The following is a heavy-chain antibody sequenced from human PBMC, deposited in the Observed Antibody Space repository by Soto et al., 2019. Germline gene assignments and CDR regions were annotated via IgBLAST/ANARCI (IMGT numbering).Heavy chain of an antibody. D-gene: IGHD4-4*01. Sequence: PSETLSLTCAVSGGSISSSNWWSWIRQPPGKGLEWIGSIYYSGSTYYNPSLKSRVTVSVDTSKNQFSLNLSSVTAADTAVYYCARHPSNFWFDPWGQGTLVTVSS. CDR2: IYYSGST. CDR1: GGSISSSNW. CDR3: ARHPSNFWFDP. V-gene: IGHV4-39*01. J-gene: IGHJ5*02.